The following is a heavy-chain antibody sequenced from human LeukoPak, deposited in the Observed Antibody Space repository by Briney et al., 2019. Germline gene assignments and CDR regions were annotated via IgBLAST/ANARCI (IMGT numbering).Heavy chain of an antibody. CDR2: ISGITGST. CDR1: GFTFSSYA. D-gene: IGHD1-26*01. CDR3: AKDLRGGSWASDS. V-gene: IGHV3-23*01. J-gene: IGHJ4*02. Sequence: PGGSLRLSCAASGFTFSSYAMSWVRQAPGKGLEWVSSISGITGSTYYTDSVKGRFTISRDNSKNTLYLQMNSLRAEDTAVYYCAKDLRGGSWASDSWGQGTLVTISS.